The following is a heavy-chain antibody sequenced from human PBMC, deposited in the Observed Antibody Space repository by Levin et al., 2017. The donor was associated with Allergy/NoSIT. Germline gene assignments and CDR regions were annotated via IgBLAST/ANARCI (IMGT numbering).Heavy chain of an antibody. V-gene: IGHV1-2*02. CDR3: SRDLYNDDSVFGY. D-gene: IGHD3-22*01. CDR2: INPHSGDT. Sequence: ASVKVSCKASRYIFSDYFIHWVRQAPGQGLEWMGWINPHSGDTKYAQEFQGRVTMTRDTSISTAYLELTRLTSDDTAVYYCSRDLYNDDSVFGYWGQGTLVNVFS. CDR1: RYIFSDYF. J-gene: IGHJ4*02.